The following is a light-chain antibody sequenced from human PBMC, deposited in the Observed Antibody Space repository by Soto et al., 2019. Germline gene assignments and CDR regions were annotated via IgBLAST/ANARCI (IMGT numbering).Light chain of an antibody. J-gene: IGKJ4*01. CDR1: QSVSSY. CDR3: QQRTNWLT. Sequence: EIVLTQSPATLSLSPGERATLSCRASQSVSSYLAWYQQKPGQAPRLLIYDTSNSATGIPARFSGSGSGTDFTLTISSLEPEDFAGYYCQQRTNWLTFGGGTKVDIK. V-gene: IGKV3-11*01. CDR2: DTS.